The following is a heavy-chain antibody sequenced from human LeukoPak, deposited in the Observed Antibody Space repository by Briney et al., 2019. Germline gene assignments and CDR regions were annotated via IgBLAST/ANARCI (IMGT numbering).Heavy chain of an antibody. CDR3: ARGGYCGGDCYFYY. Sequence: PSETLSLTCTVSGGSISSGSYYWSWIRQPAGKGLEWIGRIYTSGSTNYNPSLKSRVTISVDTSKNQFSLKLSSVTAADTAVYYCARGGYCGGDCYFYYWGQGPLVTVSS. CDR1: GGSISSGSYY. CDR2: IYTSGST. J-gene: IGHJ4*02. D-gene: IGHD2-21*02. V-gene: IGHV4-61*02.